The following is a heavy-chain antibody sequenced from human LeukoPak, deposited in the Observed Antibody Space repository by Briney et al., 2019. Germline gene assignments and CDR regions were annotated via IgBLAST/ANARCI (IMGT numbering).Heavy chain of an antibody. CDR1: GFTFSSYA. V-gene: IGHV3-30*01. J-gene: IGHJ4*02. CDR2: ISYDGSNK. CDR3: ARDAHQYNWNLHSLDY. D-gene: IGHD1-7*01. Sequence: GRSLRLSCAASGFTFSSYAMHWVRQAPGKGLEWVAVISYDGSNKYYADSVKGRFTISRDNSKNTLYLQMNSLRAVDTAVYYCARDAHQYNWNLHSLDYWGQGTLVTVSS.